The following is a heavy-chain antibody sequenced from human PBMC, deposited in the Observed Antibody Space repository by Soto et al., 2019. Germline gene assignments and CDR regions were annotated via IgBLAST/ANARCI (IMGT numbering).Heavy chain of an antibody. Sequence: GGSLRLSCAASGFTFSSYGMHWVRQAPGKGLEWVAVISYDGSNKYYADSVKGRFTISRDNSKNTLYLQMNSLRAEDTAVYYCVAYYGSGSVFDYWGQGTLVTVSS. CDR2: ISYDGSNK. V-gene: IGHV3-30*03. CDR1: GFTFSSYG. CDR3: VAYYGSGSVFDY. J-gene: IGHJ4*02. D-gene: IGHD3-10*01.